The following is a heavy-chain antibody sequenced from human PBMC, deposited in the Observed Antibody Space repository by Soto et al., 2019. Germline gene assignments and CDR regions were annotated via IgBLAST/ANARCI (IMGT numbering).Heavy chain of an antibody. Sequence: GASVKVSCKASGYTFTGYYMHWARQAPGQGLEWMGWINPNSGGTNYAQKFQGWVTMTRDTSISTAYMELSRLRSDDTAVYYCAREVGATMGSDFWFDPWGQGTLVTVSS. V-gene: IGHV1-2*04. CDR3: AREVGATMGSDFWFDP. D-gene: IGHD1-26*01. CDR2: INPNSGGT. CDR1: GYTFTGYY. J-gene: IGHJ5*02.